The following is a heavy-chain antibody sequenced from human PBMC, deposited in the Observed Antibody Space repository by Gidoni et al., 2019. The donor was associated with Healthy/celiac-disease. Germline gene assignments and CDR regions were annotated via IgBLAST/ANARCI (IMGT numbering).Heavy chain of an antibody. CDR2: ISYDGSNK. D-gene: IGHD3-3*01. Sequence: QVQLVESGGGVVQPGRSLRLSCAASGFTFSSYVMHWVRQAPGKGLEWVAVISYDGSNKYYADSVKGRFTISRDNSKNTLYLQMNSLRAEDTAVYYCAKDSGLRYYDFWSGYKDLLGSFDYWGQGTLVTVSS. CDR3: AKDSGLRYYDFWSGYKDLLGSFDY. CDR1: GFTFSSYV. V-gene: IGHV3-30*18. J-gene: IGHJ4*02.